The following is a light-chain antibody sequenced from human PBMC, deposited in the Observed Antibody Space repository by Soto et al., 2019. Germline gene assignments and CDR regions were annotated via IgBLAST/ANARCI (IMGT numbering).Light chain of an antibody. V-gene: IGKV1-39*01. CDR2: AAS. J-gene: IGKJ1*01. CDR3: QHYGGMWT. CDR1: QSISNH. Sequence: DIQMTQSPSTLSASVCDRVTNTCRAKQSISNHLNWYQQKPGKAPNLLIYAASTLQSGVPPRFSGRRSGTEFILTISSLKPDDFASYCCQHYGGMWTFGQGTKVDIK.